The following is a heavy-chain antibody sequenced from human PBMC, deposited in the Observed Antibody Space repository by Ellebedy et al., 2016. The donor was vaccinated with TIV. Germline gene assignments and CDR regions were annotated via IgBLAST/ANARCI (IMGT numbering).Heavy chain of an antibody. J-gene: IGHJ4*02. CDR2: ISATGDTG. V-gene: IGHV3-23*01. CDR3: TEFMWFGDLLTDN. D-gene: IGHD3-10*01. Sequence: GESLKISXAASGFTFSTYALSWVRRATGKGLEWGSSISATGDTGYYADSVKGRFTISRDNSKSTVYLQMNALGAEDTAVYYCTEFMWFGDLLTDNWGQGTLVTVSS. CDR1: GFTFSTYA.